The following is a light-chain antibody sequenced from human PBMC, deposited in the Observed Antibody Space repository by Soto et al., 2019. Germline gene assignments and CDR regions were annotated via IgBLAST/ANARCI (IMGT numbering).Light chain of an antibody. CDR1: SSNIGSNT. CDR2: SNN. J-gene: IGLJ7*01. CDR3: AAWDDSLNGHAV. V-gene: IGLV1-44*01. Sequence: QAVVTQPPSASGTPGQRVTISCSGSSSNIGSNTVNWYQQLPGTAPKLLIYSNNQRPSGVPDRFSGSKSGTSASLAISGLQSEDEADYYCAAWDDSLNGHAVFGGGTQLTVL.